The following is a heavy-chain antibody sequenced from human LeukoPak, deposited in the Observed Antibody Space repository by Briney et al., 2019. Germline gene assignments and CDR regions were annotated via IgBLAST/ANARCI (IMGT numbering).Heavy chain of an antibody. J-gene: IGHJ6*02. CDR2: ISGSGGST. CDR3: AKTLSHYIVVVPAAMNYGVDV. V-gene: IGHV3-23*01. D-gene: IGHD2-2*01. Sequence: PGGSLRLSCAASGFTFSSYAMSWVRQAPGKGLEWVSAISGSGGSTYYADSVKGRFTISRDNSKNTLYLQMNSLRAEDTAVYYCAKTLSHYIVVVPAAMNYGVDVWGQGTTVTVSS. CDR1: GFTFSSYA.